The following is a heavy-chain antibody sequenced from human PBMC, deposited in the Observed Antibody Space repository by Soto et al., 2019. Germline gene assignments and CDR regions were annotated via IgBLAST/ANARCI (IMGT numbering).Heavy chain of an antibody. CDR3: SRQSIEASVSDWFDP. CDR2: IYYTGGT. CDR1: GGSINNGDYY. D-gene: IGHD2-21*01. V-gene: IGHV4-30-4*01. J-gene: IGHJ5*02. Sequence: SETLSLTCTVSGGSINNGDYYWTWIRQPPGKGLEFIGYIYYTGGTSYNPSLRSRLAFSMDTSKNQFSLSLTSVTAADTAVYYCSRQSIEASVSDWFDPWGQGLLVTVSS.